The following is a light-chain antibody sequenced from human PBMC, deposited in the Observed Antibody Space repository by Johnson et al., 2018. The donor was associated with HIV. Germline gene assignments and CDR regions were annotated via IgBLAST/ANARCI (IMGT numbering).Light chain of an antibody. CDR1: TSNIESNC. V-gene: IGLV1-51*02. J-gene: IGLJ1*01. Sequence: QSVLTQPPSVSAAPGQKVTISCSGGTSNIESNCVSWYQLLPGTAPKVLIYENNKRPSGIPDRFSGSKSGTSATMGITGLQTGDEADYYCGTWERSLSAHYVFGTGTKLTVL. CDR2: ENN. CDR3: GTWERSLSAHYV.